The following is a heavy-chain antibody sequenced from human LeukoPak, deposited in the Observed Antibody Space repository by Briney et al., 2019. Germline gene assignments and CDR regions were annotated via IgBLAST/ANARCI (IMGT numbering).Heavy chain of an antibody. V-gene: IGHV3-23*01. Sequence: GGSLRLSCAVSGITLSNYGMSWVRQAPGKGLEWVAGISDGGGRTNYADSVKGRFTISRDNPKNTLYLQMNSLRPEDTAVYFCAKRGVVIRVILVGFHKEAYYFDSWGQGVLVTVSS. CDR2: ISDGGGRT. D-gene: IGHD3-22*01. CDR3: AKRGVVIRVILVGFHKEAYYFDS. CDR1: GITLSNYG. J-gene: IGHJ4*02.